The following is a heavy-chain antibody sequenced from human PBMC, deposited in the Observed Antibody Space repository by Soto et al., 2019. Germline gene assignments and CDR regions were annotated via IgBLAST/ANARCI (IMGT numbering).Heavy chain of an antibody. CDR1: GFNFTDYN. CDR2: ISSAGRYI. V-gene: IGHV3-21*01. CDR3: AREKCSSNNCYLVGYYGLDV. J-gene: IGHJ6*02. Sequence: GGSLRLSCAGSGFNFTDYNMNWVRQSPGKGLEWVSSISSAGRYIYYGDSVRGRITVSRDNGKNSLFLQMNNLGAEDTAVYYCAREKCSSNNCYLVGYYGLDVWGQGTTVTVSS. D-gene: IGHD2-2*01.